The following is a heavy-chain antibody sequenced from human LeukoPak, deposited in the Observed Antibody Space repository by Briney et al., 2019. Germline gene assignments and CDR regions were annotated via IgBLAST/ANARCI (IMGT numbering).Heavy chain of an antibody. V-gene: IGHV3-21*01. CDR2: ISSSSSYI. Sequence: GSLRLSCAASGFTFSSYSMNWVRQAPGKGLEWVSYISSSSSYIYYADSVKGRFTISRDNAKKSLYLQMNSLRAEDTDVYYCVGYSSSWYVVDYYSGMDVWGQGTTVTVSS. CDR1: GFTFSSYS. J-gene: IGHJ6*02. D-gene: IGHD6-13*01. CDR3: VGYSSSWYVVDYYSGMDV.